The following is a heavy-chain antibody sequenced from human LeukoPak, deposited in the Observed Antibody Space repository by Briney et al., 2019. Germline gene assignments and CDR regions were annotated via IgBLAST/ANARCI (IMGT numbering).Heavy chain of an antibody. CDR3: AKVLYPYYYYGMDV. Sequence: SLRFSCAASGFTFDDYAMRWVRQAPGKGLEWVSGISWNSGSIGYADSVKGRFTISRDNAKSSLYLQMNSLRAEDTALYYCAKVLYPYYYYGMDVWGQGTTVTVSS. J-gene: IGHJ6*02. CDR2: ISWNSGSI. D-gene: IGHD2-2*02. CDR1: GFTFDDYA. V-gene: IGHV3-9*01.